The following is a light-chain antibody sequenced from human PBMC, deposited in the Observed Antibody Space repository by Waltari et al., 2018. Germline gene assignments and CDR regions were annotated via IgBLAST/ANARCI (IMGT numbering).Light chain of an antibody. CDR1: SSDVGGYNY. Sequence: QSALTQPPSASGSPGQSVTISCTGTSSDVGGYNYVSWYQQYPGKAPKLMIYEVSKRPSGVPGRFSGSKSGNPASLTVSGVQGDDEADYYCSSYAGSNTVVFGGGTKLTVL. CDR2: EVS. J-gene: IGLJ3*02. CDR3: SSYAGSNTVV. V-gene: IGLV2-8*01.